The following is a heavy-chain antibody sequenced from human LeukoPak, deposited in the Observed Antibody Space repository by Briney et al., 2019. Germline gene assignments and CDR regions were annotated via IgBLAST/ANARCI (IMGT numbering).Heavy chain of an antibody. Sequence: GGSLRLSCAASGFTFDDYGMSWVRQAPGKGLEWVFGINWNGGSTGYADSVKGRFTISRDNAKNSLYLQMNSLRVEDTAMYYCASPYSGSYYGFDYWGQGTLVTVSS. CDR1: GFTFDDYG. V-gene: IGHV3-20*04. J-gene: IGHJ4*02. CDR2: INWNGGST. D-gene: IGHD1-26*01. CDR3: ASPYSGSYYGFDY.